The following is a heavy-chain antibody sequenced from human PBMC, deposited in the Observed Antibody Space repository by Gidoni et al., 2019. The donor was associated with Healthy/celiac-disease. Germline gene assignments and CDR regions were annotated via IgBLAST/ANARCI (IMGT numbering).Heavy chain of an antibody. CDR3: ARGNVVVVAAYLY. Sequence: EALLLESGGGLVQPGGSLRLSCAASCFTFSSYAMSWVRQAPGKGLEWVAAISGSGGSTYYADSVKGRFTISRDNSKNTLYLQMNSLRAEDTAVYYCARGNVVVVAAYLYWGQGTLVTVSS. CDR1: CFTFSSYA. D-gene: IGHD2-15*01. CDR2: ISGSGGST. V-gene: IGHV3-23*01. J-gene: IGHJ4*02.